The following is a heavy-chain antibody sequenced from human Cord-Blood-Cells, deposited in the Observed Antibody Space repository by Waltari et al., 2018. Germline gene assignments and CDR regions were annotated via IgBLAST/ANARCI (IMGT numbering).Heavy chain of an antibody. D-gene: IGHD6-6*01. CDR3: ARDSSSSSNYYYYYGMDV. CDR2: IYHSGST. Sequence: QVQLQESGPGLVKPSGTLSLTCAVSGGSISSSNWWSWVRQPPGKGLEWIGEIYHSGSTNYNPSLKSRVTRSVDKSKNQFSLKLSSVTAADTAVYYCARDSSSSSNYYYYYGMDVWGQGTTVTVSS. J-gene: IGHJ6*02. CDR1: GGSISSSNW. V-gene: IGHV4-4*02.